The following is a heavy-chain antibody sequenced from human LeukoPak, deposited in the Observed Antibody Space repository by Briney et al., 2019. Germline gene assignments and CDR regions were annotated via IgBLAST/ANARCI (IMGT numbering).Heavy chain of an antibody. J-gene: IGHJ4*02. CDR1: GFTFDTYW. CDR2: IKQDGSEK. CDR3: ARERSTIYYDFWSGRTKGYYFDY. D-gene: IGHD3-3*01. V-gene: IGHV3-7*01. Sequence: PGGSLRLSCAASGFTFDTYWMSWVRQAPGKGLEWVANIKQDGSEKYYVDSVKGRFTISRDNAKNSLYLQMNSLRAEDTAVYYCARERSTIYYDFWSGRTKGYYFDYWGQGTLVTVSS.